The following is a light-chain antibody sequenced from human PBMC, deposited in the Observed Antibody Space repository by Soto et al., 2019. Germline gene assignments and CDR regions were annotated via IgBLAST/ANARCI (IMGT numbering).Light chain of an antibody. CDR1: SSNIGGDS. Sequence: QSVLTQPPSASGTPGQRVTISCSGSSSNIGGDSVNWYQHLPGTAPKLLIYTNNLRPSGVPDRFSGSKSGTSASLAISGLQSEDEAAYYCAAWDDSLKSPVFGGGTKVTVL. V-gene: IGLV1-44*01. J-gene: IGLJ3*02. CDR3: AAWDDSLKSPV. CDR2: TNN.